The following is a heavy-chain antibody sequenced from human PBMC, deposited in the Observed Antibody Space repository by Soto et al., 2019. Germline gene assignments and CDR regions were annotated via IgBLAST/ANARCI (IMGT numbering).Heavy chain of an antibody. CDR3: ARNLWFGEFGVDP. D-gene: IGHD3-10*01. Sequence: QVQLVESGGGVVQPGRSLRLSCAASGFTFSSYGMHWVRQAPGKGLEWVAVIWYDGSNKYYADSVKGRFTISRDNSKNTLYLQMNSLRAEDTAVYYCARNLWFGEFGVDPWGQGTLVTVSS. CDR2: IWYDGSNK. V-gene: IGHV3-33*01. CDR1: GFTFSSYG. J-gene: IGHJ5*02.